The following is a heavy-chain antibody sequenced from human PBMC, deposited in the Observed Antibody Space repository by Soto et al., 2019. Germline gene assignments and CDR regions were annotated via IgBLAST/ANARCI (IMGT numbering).Heavy chain of an antibody. V-gene: IGHV3-23*01. CDR1: GFTFSSYA. D-gene: IGHD2-15*01. J-gene: IGHJ4*02. Sequence: EVQLLESGGGLVQPGGSLRLSCAASGFTFSSYAMSWVRQAPGKGLEWVSAISGSGGSTYYADSVKGRFTISRDNSKNLFYLQMNSLRAEGTAVYYWAKDFLEYFSGGSCYSGRRYLDFWGQGTLVTVSS. CDR3: AKDFLEYFSGGSCYSGRRYLDF. CDR2: ISGSGGST.